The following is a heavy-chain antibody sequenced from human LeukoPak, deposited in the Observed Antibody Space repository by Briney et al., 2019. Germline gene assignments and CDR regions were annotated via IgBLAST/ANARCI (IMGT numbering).Heavy chain of an antibody. V-gene: IGHV3-23*01. CDR1: GFTFSSYA. D-gene: IGHD2-15*01. Sequence: GGSLRLSCAASGFTFSSYAMSWVRRAPGKGLEWVSAISGSGGSTYYADSVKGRFTISRDNSKNTLYLQMNSLRAEDTAVYYCAKATADCSGGSCYSDYWGQGTLVTVSS. CDR3: AKATADCSGGSCYSDY. CDR2: ISGSGGST. J-gene: IGHJ4*02.